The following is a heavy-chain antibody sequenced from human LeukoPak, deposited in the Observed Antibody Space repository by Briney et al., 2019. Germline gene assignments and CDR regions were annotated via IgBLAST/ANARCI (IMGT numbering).Heavy chain of an antibody. Sequence: ASVKVPCKASGYTFSNFGINWVRQAPGQGLEWIAWISGNNDNPNYGQKFQGRFTVTTDSSTSTAYMELRNLRSDDTAVYYCARDGTSTDDYWGQGTLVTVSS. D-gene: IGHD2-2*01. V-gene: IGHV1-18*01. CDR3: ARDGTSTDDY. CDR1: GYTFSNFG. J-gene: IGHJ4*02. CDR2: ISGNNDNP.